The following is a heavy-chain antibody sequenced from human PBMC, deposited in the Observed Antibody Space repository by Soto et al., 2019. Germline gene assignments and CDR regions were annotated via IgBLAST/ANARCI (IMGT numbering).Heavy chain of an antibody. Sequence: ASVKVSCKASGYTFTSYAMHWVRQAPGQRLEWMGWINAGNGNTKYSQKFQGRVTITRDTSASTAYMELSGLRSEDTAVYYCARVKPSGYCSGGSCYSVWFDPWGQGTLVTVSS. D-gene: IGHD2-15*01. CDR1: GYTFTSYA. V-gene: IGHV1-3*01. CDR2: INAGNGNT. J-gene: IGHJ5*02. CDR3: ARVKPSGYCSGGSCYSVWFDP.